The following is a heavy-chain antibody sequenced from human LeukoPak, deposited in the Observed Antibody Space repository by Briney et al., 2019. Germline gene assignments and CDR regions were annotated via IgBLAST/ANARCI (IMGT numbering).Heavy chain of an antibody. D-gene: IGHD4-17*01. CDR3: ARDAVTTVITAGIQQGFDY. J-gene: IGHJ4*02. Sequence: SETLSLTCAVYGGSFSGYYWSWIRQPPGKGLEWIGEINHSGSTNCNLSLKSRVTISVDTSKNQFSLKLSSVTAADTAVYYCARDAVTTVITAGIQQGFDYWGQGTLVTVSS. CDR1: GGSFSGYY. CDR2: INHSGST. V-gene: IGHV4-34*01.